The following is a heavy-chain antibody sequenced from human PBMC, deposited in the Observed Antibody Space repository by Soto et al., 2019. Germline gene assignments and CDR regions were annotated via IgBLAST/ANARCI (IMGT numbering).Heavy chain of an antibody. Sequence: QVQLVESGGGVVQPGRSLRLSCAASGFTFSSYGMHWVRQAPGKGLEWVAVIWYDGSNKYYADSVKGRFTISRDNSKNKLYLQMNSLRAEDTAVYYCTSGAAAGYYFDYWGQGTLVTVSS. CDR2: IWYDGSNK. CDR3: TSGAAAGYYFDY. V-gene: IGHV3-33*01. J-gene: IGHJ4*02. CDR1: GFTFSSYG. D-gene: IGHD6-13*01.